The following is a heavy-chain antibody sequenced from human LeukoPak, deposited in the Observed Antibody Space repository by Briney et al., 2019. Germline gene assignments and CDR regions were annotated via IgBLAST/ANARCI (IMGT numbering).Heavy chain of an antibody. CDR1: GLTLSNYW. D-gene: IGHD4-17*01. CDR2: IKQDGSEI. CDR3: ARDDTRYGDLGY. V-gene: IGHV3-7*01. J-gene: IGHJ4*02. Sequence: QSGGSLRLSCAASGLTLSNYWMNWVRQAPGKGLELVANIKQDGSEIYYVDSVKGRFTISRDNAKNALWLQMNSLRVEDTALYYCARDDTRYGDLGYWGQGTLVTVSS.